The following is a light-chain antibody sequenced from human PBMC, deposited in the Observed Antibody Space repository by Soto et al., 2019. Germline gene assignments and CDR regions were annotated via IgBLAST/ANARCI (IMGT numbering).Light chain of an antibody. J-gene: IGLJ2*01. Sequence: QSVLTQPPSVSGAPGQRVTISCTGDSSNIGAGSDVHWYQQLPGTAPKLLIYDNNNRPSGVPDRFSGSKSATSASLAITGLQAEDEADYYCQSYGSPVRVDVVFGGGTKLTVL. CDR1: SSNIGAGSD. V-gene: IGLV1-40*01. CDR3: QSYGSPVRVDVV. CDR2: DNN.